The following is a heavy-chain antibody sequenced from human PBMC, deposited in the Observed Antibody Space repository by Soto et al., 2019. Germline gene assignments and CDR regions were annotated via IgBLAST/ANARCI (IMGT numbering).Heavy chain of an antibody. CDR1: GLTFTRHA. Sequence: QVQLVESGGGVVQPGRSLRLSCSTSGLTFTRHAMHWVRQVPGKGLEWVAAISDDGSKKHYVDSVKGRFSISRDKSRNTVYLQMNSLRVEDTAVYFCAGERETSSWFLSGFGYWGQGTLVTVSS. CDR2: ISDDGSKK. V-gene: IGHV3-30-3*01. D-gene: IGHD6-13*01. J-gene: IGHJ4*02. CDR3: AGERETSSWFLSGFGY.